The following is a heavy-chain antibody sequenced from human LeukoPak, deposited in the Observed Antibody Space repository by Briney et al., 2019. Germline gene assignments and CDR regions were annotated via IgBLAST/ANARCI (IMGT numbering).Heavy chain of an antibody. CDR1: GGTLRSYA. D-gene: IGHD2-2*01. J-gene: IGHJ6*03. CDR2: SIPIFGTA. Sequence: SVKVSCKASGGTLRSYAISWVRQAPGHGLEWMGGSIPIFGTANYAQKFQGRVTITADESTSTAYMELSSLRSEDTAVYYCATTSPGLTSPYYYYYMDVWGKGTTVTVSS. CDR3: ATTSPGLTSPYYYYYMDV. V-gene: IGHV1-69*13.